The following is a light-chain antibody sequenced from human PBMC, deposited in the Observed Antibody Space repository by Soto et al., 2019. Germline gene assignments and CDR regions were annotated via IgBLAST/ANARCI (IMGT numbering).Light chain of an antibody. Sequence: EIVLTQSPATLSLSPGERATLSCRASQSVESYFAWYQQKPGQTPRLLIYDTSNRATDIPARFSGSGSGTDFTLTSSSLEPEDFAVYYCQQRFNSWTFGQGTRVEIK. CDR1: QSVESY. CDR3: QQRFNSWT. V-gene: IGKV3-11*01. J-gene: IGKJ1*01. CDR2: DTS.